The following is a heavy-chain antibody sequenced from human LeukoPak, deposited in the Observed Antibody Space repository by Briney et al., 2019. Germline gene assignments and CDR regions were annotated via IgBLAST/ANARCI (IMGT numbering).Heavy chain of an antibody. CDR1: GYTFTSYG. V-gene: IGHV1-18*01. Sequence: ASVKVSCKASGYTFTSYGISWVRQAPGQGLEWMGWISAYNGNTNYAQKLQGRVTMTTDTSTSTAYMELRSLRSDDTAVYYCARARRDCSGGSCYSYYFDFWGQGTLVTVSS. D-gene: IGHD2-15*01. J-gene: IGHJ4*02. CDR3: ARARRDCSGGSCYSYYFDF. CDR2: ISAYNGNT.